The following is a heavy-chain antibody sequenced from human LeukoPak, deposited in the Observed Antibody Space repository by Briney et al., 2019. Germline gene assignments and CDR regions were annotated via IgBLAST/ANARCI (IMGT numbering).Heavy chain of an antibody. CDR2: ISSSSSYI. CDR3: ARGTFGIVGATDFDY. J-gene: IGHJ4*02. CDR1: GFTFSSYS. Sequence: GSLRLSCAASGFTFSSYSMNWVRQAPGKGLEWVSSISSSSSYIYYADSVKGRFTISRDNAKNSLYLQMNSLRAEDTAVYYCARGTFGIVGATDFDYWGQGTLVTVSS. D-gene: IGHD1-26*01. V-gene: IGHV3-21*01.